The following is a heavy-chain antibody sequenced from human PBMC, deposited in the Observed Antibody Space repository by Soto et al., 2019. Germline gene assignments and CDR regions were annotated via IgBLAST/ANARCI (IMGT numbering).Heavy chain of an antibody. J-gene: IGHJ3*02. Sequence: EVQLLESGGGLVQPGGSLRLSCAASGFTFSSYAMSWVRQAPGKGLEWVSAISGSGGSTYYADSVKGRFTISRDNSKNTLYLQMNSLRAEDTAVYYCAKDSHDYYGSGSYYYGDAFDIWGQGTMVTVSS. CDR1: GFTFSSYA. CDR3: AKDSHDYYGSGSYYYGDAFDI. V-gene: IGHV3-23*01. D-gene: IGHD3-10*01. CDR2: ISGSGGST.